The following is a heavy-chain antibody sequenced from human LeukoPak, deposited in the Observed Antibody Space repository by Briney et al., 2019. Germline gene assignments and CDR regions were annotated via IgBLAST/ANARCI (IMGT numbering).Heavy chain of an antibody. D-gene: IGHD5-12*01. CDR1: GFTFSSYG. CDR2: IRSKANSYAT. V-gene: IGHV3-73*01. CDR3: TGGYSGYDSIYLGY. J-gene: IGHJ4*02. Sequence: GGSLRLSCAASGFTFSSYGMLWVRQASGKGLEWVGRIRSKANSYATEYAASVKGRFTISRDDSKNTAYLQMNSLKTEDTAVYYCTGGYSGYDSIYLGYWGQGTLVTVSS.